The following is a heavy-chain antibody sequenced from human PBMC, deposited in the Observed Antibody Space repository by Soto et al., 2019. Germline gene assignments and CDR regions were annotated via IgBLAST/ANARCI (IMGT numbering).Heavy chain of an antibody. CDR3: AKDWRWEQQIYGMNV. D-gene: IGHD1-26*01. CDR1: DFSFRNYG. CDR2: ISYDGRNK. V-gene: IGHV3-30*18. Sequence: QERVVESGGGEVQPGTSLRLSCVASDFSFRNYGMHWVRQAPGKGLEWVADISYDGRNKYYAESVKGRFTISRDNSKNTQYMQMNSLRTEDTAVYYCAKDWRWEQQIYGMNVWGQGTTVTVSS. J-gene: IGHJ6*02.